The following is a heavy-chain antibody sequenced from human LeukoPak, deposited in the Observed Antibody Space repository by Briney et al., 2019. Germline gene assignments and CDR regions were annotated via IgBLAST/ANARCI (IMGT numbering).Heavy chain of an antibody. CDR3: ARVRTGLGWFDH. V-gene: IGHV3-53*01. J-gene: IGHJ5*02. Sequence: GGSLRLSCAASGFTVSSNYMSWVRQAPGKGLEWVSVIYSGGSTYYSDSVKGRFTISRDNSKNTLYLQMNSLRAEDTAVYYCARVRTGLGWFDHWGQGTLVTVSS. CDR1: GFTVSSNY. D-gene: IGHD1-1*01. CDR2: IYSGGST.